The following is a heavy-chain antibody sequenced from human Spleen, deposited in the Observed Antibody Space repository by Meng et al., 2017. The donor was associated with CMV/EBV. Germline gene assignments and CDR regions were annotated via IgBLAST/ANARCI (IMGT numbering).Heavy chain of an antibody. D-gene: IGHD3-10*01. CDR3: ARRAGGPDY. CDR2: ISGSSIYI. Sequence: GESLKISCAASGFTFNTYSMNWVRQAPGKALEWVASISGSSIYIYYADSVKGRFTISRDNSKNTLYLQMNSLRAEDTAVYFCARRAGGPDYWGQGTLVTVSS. CDR1: GFTFNTYS. V-gene: IGHV3-21*04. J-gene: IGHJ4*02.